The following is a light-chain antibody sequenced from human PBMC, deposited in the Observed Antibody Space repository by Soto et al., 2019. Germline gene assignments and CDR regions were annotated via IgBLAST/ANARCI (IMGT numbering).Light chain of an antibody. J-gene: IGKJ1*01. CDR1: QGIRND. Sequence: DIQMTQSPSSLSASVGDRVTITCRASQGIRNDLGWYQQKPGKAPRRLFYDASILQSGVPTRFSCSGSGTEFTLTNSSLQPEDFTTNDVLQHNSYPRTFGQGTKVEI. CDR3: LQHNSYPRT. CDR2: DAS. V-gene: IGKV1-17*01.